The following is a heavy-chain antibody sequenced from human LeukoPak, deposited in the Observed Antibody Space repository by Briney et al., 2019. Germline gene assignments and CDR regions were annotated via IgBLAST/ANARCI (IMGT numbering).Heavy chain of an antibody. CDR1: GGSISSSSYY. V-gene: IGHV4-39*07. J-gene: IGHJ5*02. CDR3: ARGGYYGSGNDFRFDP. CDR2: IYYSGST. D-gene: IGHD3-10*01. Sequence: SETLPLTCTVSGGSISSSSYYWGWIRQPPGKGLEWIGSIYYSGSTYYNPSLKSRVTISVETSKNQFSLKLKSVTAADTAVYYCARGGYYGSGNDFRFDPWGQGTLVTVSS.